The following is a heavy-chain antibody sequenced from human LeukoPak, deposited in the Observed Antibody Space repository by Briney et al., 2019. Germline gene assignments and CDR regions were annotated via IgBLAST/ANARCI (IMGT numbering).Heavy chain of an antibody. CDR3: ARTSTVTTGGSYDY. CDR1: GFSLSTSGMC. Sequence: SGPALVKPTQTLTLTCTFSGFSLSTSGMCMSWIRQPPGKALEWLARIDWDDDKYYSTSLKTRLTISKDTSKNQVVLTMTNMDPVDTATYYRARTSTVTTGGSYDYWGQGTLVTVSS. V-gene: IGHV2-70*11. D-gene: IGHD4-17*01. J-gene: IGHJ4*02. CDR2: IDWDDDK.